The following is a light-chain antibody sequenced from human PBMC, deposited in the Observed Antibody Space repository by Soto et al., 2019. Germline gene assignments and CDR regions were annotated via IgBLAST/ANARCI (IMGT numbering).Light chain of an antibody. Sequence: DIHLTQSPSSISASVGDRVTITCRASQGLSSWLAWYQQRPGKAPKLLIYAASNLQSGVPSRFSGSGSGTEFTLTIGSLQPEDFATYYCQQAYSFPVTFGQGTRLEIK. CDR1: QGLSSW. V-gene: IGKV1D-12*01. J-gene: IGKJ5*01. CDR2: AAS. CDR3: QQAYSFPVT.